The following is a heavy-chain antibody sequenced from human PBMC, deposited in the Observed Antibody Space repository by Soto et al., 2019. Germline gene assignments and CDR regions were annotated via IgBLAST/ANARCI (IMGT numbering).Heavy chain of an antibody. D-gene: IGHD2-2*01. J-gene: IGHJ6*02. Sequence: QVQLVESGGGVVQPGRSLRLSCAASGFTFSDYDMHWVRQAPGKGLEWVAVISYDGSNRYYADSVKGRFTVSRDNSRKTLYLQMNSLRPDDTAVYYCAKGRCISTSCRVSYGMDVWGQGTTVTVSS. CDR1: GFTFSDYD. CDR3: AKGRCISTSCRVSYGMDV. CDR2: ISYDGSNR. V-gene: IGHV3-30*18.